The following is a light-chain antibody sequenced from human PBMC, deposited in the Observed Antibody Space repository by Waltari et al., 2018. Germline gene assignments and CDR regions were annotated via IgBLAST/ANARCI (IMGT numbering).Light chain of an antibody. CDR3: QSYDSSLSGVV. Sequence: QSVLTQPPSLSGAPGQRVTISCTGSSSNIGANYDVHWYQHLPGTAPKLLIYGDSNRPSGVPDRFSGSKSGTSASLAITGLRAEDEADYYCQSYDSSLSGVVFGGGTKLTVL. J-gene: IGLJ2*01. CDR1: SSNIGANYD. CDR2: GDS. V-gene: IGLV1-40*01.